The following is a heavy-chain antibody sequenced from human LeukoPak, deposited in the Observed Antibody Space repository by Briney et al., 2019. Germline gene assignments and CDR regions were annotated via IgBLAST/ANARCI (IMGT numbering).Heavy chain of an antibody. CDR1: GGTFSSYA. J-gene: IGHJ6*03. CDR3: AMGGGKPSRDWYYYYMDV. Sequence: SVKVSCKASGGTFSSYAISWVRQAPGQGLEWMGGIIPIFGTANYAQKFQGRVTITADESTSTAYMELSSLRSEDTAVYYCAMGGGKPSRDWYYYYMDVWGKGTTVTVSS. CDR2: IIPIFGTA. V-gene: IGHV1-69*13. D-gene: IGHD4-23*01.